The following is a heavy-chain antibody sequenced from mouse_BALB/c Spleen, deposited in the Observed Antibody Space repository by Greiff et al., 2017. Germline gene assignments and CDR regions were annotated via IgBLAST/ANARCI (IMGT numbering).Heavy chain of an antibody. CDR2: INPNNGGT. CDR3: ARWTYYRYDDGYAMDY. D-gene: IGHD2-14*01. J-gene: IGHJ4*01. CDR1: GYTFTDYN. Sequence: EVQLQQSGPELVKPGASVKIPCKASGYTFTDYNMDWVKQSHGKSLEWIGDINPNNGGTIYNQKFKGKATLTVDKSSSTAYMELRSLTSEDTAVYYCARWTYYRYDDGYAMDYWGQGTSVTVSS. V-gene: IGHV1-18*01.